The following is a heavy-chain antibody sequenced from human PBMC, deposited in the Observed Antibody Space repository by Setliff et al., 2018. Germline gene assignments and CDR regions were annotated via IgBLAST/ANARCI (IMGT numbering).Heavy chain of an antibody. D-gene: IGHD6-19*01. CDR2: IYYSGST. Sequence: SETLSLTCTVSGGSITSGDYFWSWIRQPPGKGLEWIGYIYYSGSTYYNPSLKSRVTILADTSQNQFSLKLNSVTAADMAVYYCAREQWLDPPGYYYMDVWAKGTTVTVSS. CDR3: AREQWLDPPGYYYMDV. CDR1: GGSITSGDYF. J-gene: IGHJ6*03. V-gene: IGHV4-30-4*08.